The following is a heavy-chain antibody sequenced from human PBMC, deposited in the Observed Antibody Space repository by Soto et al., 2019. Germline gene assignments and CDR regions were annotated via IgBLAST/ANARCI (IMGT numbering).Heavy chain of an antibody. CDR2: IWYDGSNK. Sequence: PGGSLRLSCAASGFTFSSYGMHWVRQAPGKGLEWVAVIWYDGSNKYYADSVKGRFTISRDNSKNTLYLQMNSLRAEDTAVYYCARGRVKWELLTGNFDYWGQGTLVTVSS. J-gene: IGHJ4*02. D-gene: IGHD1-26*01. CDR1: GFTFSSYG. V-gene: IGHV3-33*01. CDR3: ARGRVKWELLTGNFDY.